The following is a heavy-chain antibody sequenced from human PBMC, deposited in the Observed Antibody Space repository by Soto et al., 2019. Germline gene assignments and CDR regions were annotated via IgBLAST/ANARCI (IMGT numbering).Heavy chain of an antibody. CDR3: ARGVTTGMAFDY. J-gene: IGHJ4*02. V-gene: IGHV1-69*13. CDR1: GGTFSSYA. Sequence: SVKVSCKASGGTFSSYAISWVRQAPGQGLEWMGGIIPIFGTANYAQKFQGRVTITADESTSTAYMELSSLRSEDTAVYYCARGVTTGMAFDYWGQGNLVTVSS. D-gene: IGHD4-17*01. CDR2: IIPIFGTA.